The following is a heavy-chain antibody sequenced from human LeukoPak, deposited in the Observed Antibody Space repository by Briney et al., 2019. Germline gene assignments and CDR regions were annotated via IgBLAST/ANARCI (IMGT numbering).Heavy chain of an antibody. V-gene: IGHV3-30*02. CDR3: AKDRWGGYCSGGSCYSQHFDY. CDR2: IRYDGSNK. D-gene: IGHD2-15*01. Sequence: PGGSLRLSCAASGFTFSSYGMHWVRQAPGKGLGWVAFIRYDGSNKYYADSVKGRFTISRDNSKNTLYLQMNSLRAEDTAVYYCAKDRWGGYCSGGSCYSQHFDYWGQGTLVTVSS. CDR1: GFTFSSYG. J-gene: IGHJ4*02.